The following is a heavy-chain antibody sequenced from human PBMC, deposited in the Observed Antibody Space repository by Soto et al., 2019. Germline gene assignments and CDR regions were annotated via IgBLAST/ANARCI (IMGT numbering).Heavy chain of an antibody. V-gene: IGHV4-30-4*01. CDR2: IYYSGGT. J-gene: IGHJ5*02. CDR1: GGSISSGDYY. CDR3: ARDSEYCSSTSCRRHWFDP. D-gene: IGHD2-2*01. Sequence: QVQLQESGPGLVKPSQTLSLTCTVSGGSISSGDYYWSWIRQPPGKGLEWIGYIYYSGGTYYNPSLKSRVTISVDTSKNQFSLKLSSVTAADTAVYYCARDSEYCSSTSCRRHWFDPWGQGTLVTVSS.